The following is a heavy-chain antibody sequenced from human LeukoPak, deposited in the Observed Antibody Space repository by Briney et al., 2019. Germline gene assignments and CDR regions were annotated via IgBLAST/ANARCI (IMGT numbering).Heavy chain of an antibody. CDR3: ARGPHYYYGSSGYATFDY. CDR1: GYTFTAYY. V-gene: IGHV1-2*06. Sequence: ASVTVSCKASGYTFTAYYMHWVRQAPGQGLEWMGRINPHTGATDYTQNFQSRVTITRDTSISTAYMAMSKVKSDDTAVYYCARGPHYYYGSSGYATFDYWGQGTLVTVSS. D-gene: IGHD3-22*01. CDR2: INPHTGAT. J-gene: IGHJ4*02.